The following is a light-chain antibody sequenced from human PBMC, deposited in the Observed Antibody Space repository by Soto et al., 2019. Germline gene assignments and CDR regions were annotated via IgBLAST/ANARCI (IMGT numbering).Light chain of an antibody. Sequence: EVVLTQSPGTLSLSPGESATLSCRASQSVSGMYLAWYQQKPGQAPRLLIYGTSNRATGIPDRFSGSGSGTDCTLTIRRLEPEDFAMYFCQQYDNSPFTFGPGNKVDI. J-gene: IGKJ3*01. CDR3: QQYDNSPFT. CDR1: QSVSGMY. CDR2: GTS. V-gene: IGKV3-20*01.